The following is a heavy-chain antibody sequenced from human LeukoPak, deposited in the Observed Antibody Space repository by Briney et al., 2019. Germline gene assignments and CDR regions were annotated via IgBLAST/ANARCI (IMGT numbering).Heavy chain of an antibody. Sequence: ASVKVSCKASGYSFTGYYLHWVRQAPGQGLEWMGRINPNSGGPNFAQNFQGRVTMTRDTSITTAYMELSGLRSDDTAVYYCARDYVGDNWFDPWGQGTLVTVSS. CDR3: ARDYVGDNWFDP. CDR1: GYSFTGYY. V-gene: IGHV1-2*06. J-gene: IGHJ5*02. D-gene: IGHD3-16*01. CDR2: INPNSGGP.